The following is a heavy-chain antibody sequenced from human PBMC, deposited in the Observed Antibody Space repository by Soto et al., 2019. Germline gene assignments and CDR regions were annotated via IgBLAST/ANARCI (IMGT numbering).Heavy chain of an antibody. J-gene: IGHJ4*02. CDR1: GGSISSSSYY. CDR3: ARKSDALASKPPDY. V-gene: IGHV4-39*01. CDR2: IAYNGRT. Sequence: QLQLQESGPGLVKPSETLSLTCTVSGGSISSSSYYWAWIRQPPGKGLEWIGSIAYNGRTSYNPSLKSRFTIFVDTSTNQLSLRLSSVTVADTAVYYCARKSDALASKPPDYWGQGNLVTVSS. D-gene: IGHD6-19*01.